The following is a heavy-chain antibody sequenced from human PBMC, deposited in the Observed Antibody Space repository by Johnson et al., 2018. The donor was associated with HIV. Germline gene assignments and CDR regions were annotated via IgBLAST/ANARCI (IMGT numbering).Heavy chain of an antibody. Sequence: QVQLVESGGGVVQPGRSLRLSCAASGFTFSSYAMHWVRQAPGKGLEWVAVIAYDGSNKYYADSVKGRSTISRDNSKNTLYLQRNSLRAEDTAVYYCARVYSSSSAHAFDIWGQGTMVTVSS. CDR2: IAYDGSNK. V-gene: IGHV3-30*04. CDR1: GFTFSSYA. CDR3: ARVYSSSSAHAFDI. J-gene: IGHJ3*02. D-gene: IGHD6-6*01.